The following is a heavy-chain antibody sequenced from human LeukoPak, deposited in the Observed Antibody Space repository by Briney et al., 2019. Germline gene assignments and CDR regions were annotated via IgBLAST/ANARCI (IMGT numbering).Heavy chain of an antibody. Sequence: SETLSLTCTVSGASISIYYWSWIRQPPGKGLECIGYVSYSGRTNHNTPLKSRVTISADTSKNQFSLKLTSVTAADTAVYYCARHERGAENLDYWGQGTLVTVSS. D-gene: IGHD1-1*01. CDR2: VSYSGRT. V-gene: IGHV4-59*08. J-gene: IGHJ4*02. CDR3: ARHERGAENLDY. CDR1: GASISIYY.